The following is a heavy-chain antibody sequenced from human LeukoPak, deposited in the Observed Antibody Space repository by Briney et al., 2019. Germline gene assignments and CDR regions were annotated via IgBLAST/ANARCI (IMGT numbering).Heavy chain of an antibody. CDR1: GFTFSSYA. J-gene: IGHJ4*02. Sequence: GGSLRLSCAASGFTFSSYAMHWVRQAPGKGLEWVAVISYDGSNKYYADSVKGRFTISRDNSKNTLYLQMSSLRAEDTAVYYCARDLTYGSGRTDYWGQGTLVTVSS. CDR2: ISYDGSNK. CDR3: ARDLTYGSGRTDY. D-gene: IGHD3-10*01. V-gene: IGHV3-30-3*01.